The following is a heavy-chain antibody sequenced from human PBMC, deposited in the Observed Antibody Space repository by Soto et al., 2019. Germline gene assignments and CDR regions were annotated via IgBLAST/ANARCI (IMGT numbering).Heavy chain of an antibody. CDR1: GFTFSSYG. CDR2: ISYDGSNK. J-gene: IGHJ4*02. CDR3: AKDLDDYGGNG. Sequence: QVQLVESGGGVVQPGRSLRLSCAASGFTFSSYGMHWVRQAPGKGLEWVAVISYDGSNKYYADSVKGRFTISRDNSKNPLYLQMNSLRAEATAVYYCAKDLDDYGGNGWGQGTLVTVSS. D-gene: IGHD4-17*01. V-gene: IGHV3-30*18.